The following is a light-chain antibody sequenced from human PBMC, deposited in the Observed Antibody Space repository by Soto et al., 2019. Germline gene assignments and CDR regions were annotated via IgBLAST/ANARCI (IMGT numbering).Light chain of an antibody. Sequence: IQMTQSPSTLSSSVGDRVTITCRASQSISNRLAWYQQKPGKAHKVLIDDASSLESAVLSRFSGSGSATEFRCTVICLQPNDIETYQCQCYGGVWTFGKATKVE. V-gene: IGKV1-5*01. CDR1: QSISNR. J-gene: IGKJ1*01. CDR3: QCYGGVWT. CDR2: DAS.